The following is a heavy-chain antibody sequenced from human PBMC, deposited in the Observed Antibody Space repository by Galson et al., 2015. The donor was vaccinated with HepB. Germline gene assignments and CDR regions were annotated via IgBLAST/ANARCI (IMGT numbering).Heavy chain of an antibody. D-gene: IGHD2-8*01. CDR2: LYADGTT. CDR3: ARDSHSKARVSH. CDR1: GITVTDNY. V-gene: IGHV3-53*01. J-gene: IGHJ4*02. Sequence: SLRLSCAASGITVTDNYMSWVRQAPGKGLEWVSVLYADGTTYYADSVKVRFTISRDNSKNTLYLQMNSLRGDDTAVYYCARDSHSKARVSHWGQGTLVIVSS.